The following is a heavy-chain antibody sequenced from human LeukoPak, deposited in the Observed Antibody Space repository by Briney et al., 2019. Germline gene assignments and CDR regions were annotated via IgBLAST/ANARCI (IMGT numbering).Heavy chain of an antibody. D-gene: IGHD1-26*01. Sequence: GESLKISCKGSGFSFTSYWIGWVRQMPGKGLGWMGIIYPGDSDTRYSPSFQGPVTISADTSISTAYLQWSSLKASDTAMYYCARTNRWEHFDYWGQGTLVTVSS. CDR2: IYPGDSDT. J-gene: IGHJ4*02. CDR1: GFSFTSYW. CDR3: ARTNRWEHFDY. V-gene: IGHV5-51*01.